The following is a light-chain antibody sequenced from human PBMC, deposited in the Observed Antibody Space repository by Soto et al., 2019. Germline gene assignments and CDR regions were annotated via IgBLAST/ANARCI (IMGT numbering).Light chain of an antibody. CDR3: QQSYSTPCT. CDR1: QSISSY. V-gene: IGKV1-39*01. Sequence: DIQMTQSPSSLSASVGDRVTITCRASQSISSYLNWYQQKPGKAPKLLIYAAYSLQSGVPSRFSRSGSGTDFTLTISSLQPEDFATYYCQQSYSTPCTFGGGTKVEI. CDR2: AAY. J-gene: IGKJ4*01.